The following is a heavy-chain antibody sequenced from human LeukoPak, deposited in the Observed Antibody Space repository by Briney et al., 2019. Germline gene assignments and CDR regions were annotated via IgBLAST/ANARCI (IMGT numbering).Heavy chain of an antibody. Sequence: SETLSLTCTVSGGSISSSSYYWGWIRQPPGKGLEWIGSIYYSGSTYYNPSLKSRVTISVDTSKNQFSLKLSSVTAADTAVYYCARGQGYSSSSLRLDYWGQGTLVTVSS. D-gene: IGHD6-6*01. CDR3: ARGQGYSSSSLRLDY. V-gene: IGHV4-39*01. J-gene: IGHJ4*02. CDR2: IYYSGST. CDR1: GGSISSSSYY.